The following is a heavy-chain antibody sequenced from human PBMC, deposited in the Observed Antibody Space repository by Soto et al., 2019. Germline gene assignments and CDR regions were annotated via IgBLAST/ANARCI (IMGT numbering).Heavy chain of an antibody. D-gene: IGHD4-17*01. CDR2: IYPSDSDT. V-gene: IGHV5-51*01. Sequence: GESLKISCQVSGYTFTIYWIGWVRQMPGKGLEWMGIIYPSDSDTRYSPSFQGQVTISADQSINTAYLQWDSLKASDTAIYYCARPANTVADHFDLWGQGTLVTVSS. J-gene: IGHJ4*02. CDR3: ARPANTVADHFDL. CDR1: GYTFTIYW.